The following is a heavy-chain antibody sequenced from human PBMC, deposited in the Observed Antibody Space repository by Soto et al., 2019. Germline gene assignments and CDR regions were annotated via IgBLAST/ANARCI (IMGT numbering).Heavy chain of an antibody. CDR2: ISASGGNT. V-gene: IGHV3-23*01. CDR1: GFGFSSYA. D-gene: IGHD4-17*01. Sequence: EVQLSESGGGSVQPGGSLRLSCAASGFGFSSYAMSWVRQAPGKGPEWVSGISASGGNTYYADSVKGRSTISRDNSKNMLYLQMNNLRAEDTALYYCGKDPNGDFVGAFDFWGQGTMVTVSS. J-gene: IGHJ3*01. CDR3: GKDPNGDFVGAFDF.